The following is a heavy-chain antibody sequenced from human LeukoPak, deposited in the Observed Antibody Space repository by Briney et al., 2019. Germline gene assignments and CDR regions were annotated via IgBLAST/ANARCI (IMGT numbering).Heavy chain of an antibody. D-gene: IGHD3-10*01. CDR1: GGPISSYY. CDR3: ARGVTMVRGATGYYYYMDV. CDR2: IYYSGST. Sequence: PSETLSLTCTVSGGPISSYYWSWIRQSPGKGLEWIGYIYYSGSTNFNPSLKSRVTISVDTSKNQFSLKLSSVTAADTAVYYCARGVTMVRGATGYYYYMDVWGKGTTVTISS. V-gene: IGHV4-59*01. J-gene: IGHJ6*03.